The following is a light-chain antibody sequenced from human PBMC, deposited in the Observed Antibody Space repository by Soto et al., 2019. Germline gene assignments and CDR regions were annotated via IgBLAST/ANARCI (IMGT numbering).Light chain of an antibody. CDR1: QSVSSN. CDR2: GAY. J-gene: IGKJ5*01. V-gene: IGKV3-15*01. CDR3: QQYNNWPVS. Sequence: EIVMTQYPATLSVSPGERATLSCRASQSVSSNLAWYQQKPGQAPRLLIYGAYTRATGIPARFSGSGSGTEFTLTVSSLQSEDFAVYYWQQYNNWPVSFGQGTRLEIK.